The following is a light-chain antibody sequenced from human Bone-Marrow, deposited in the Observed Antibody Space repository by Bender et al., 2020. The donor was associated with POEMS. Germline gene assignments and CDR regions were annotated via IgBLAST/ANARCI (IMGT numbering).Light chain of an antibody. V-gene: IGLV2-23*02. J-gene: IGLJ3*02. CDR2: EVT. CDR1: SSDVGRYDL. CDR3: CSFVTSGTSWV. Sequence: QSALTQPASVSGSPGQSITISCTGTSSDVGRYDLVSWYQQHPGKAPKLMIYEVTRRPSGVSNRFSGSKSGNTASLTISGLQAEDEADYYCCSFVTSGTSWVFGGVTKLTVL.